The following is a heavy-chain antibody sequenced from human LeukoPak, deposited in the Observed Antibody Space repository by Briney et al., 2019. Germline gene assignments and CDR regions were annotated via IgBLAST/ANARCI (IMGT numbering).Heavy chain of an antibody. J-gene: IGHJ6*03. Sequence: ASVKVSCKASGYTFTGYYMHRVRQAPGQGLEWVGRINPNSGGTNYAQKFQGRVTMTRDTSISTAYMELSRLRSDDTAVYYCARQPVVPAATYYYYYMDVWGKGTTVTVSS. CDR3: ARQPVVPAATYYYYYMDV. D-gene: IGHD2-2*01. V-gene: IGHV1-2*06. CDR2: INPNSGGT. CDR1: GYTFTGYY.